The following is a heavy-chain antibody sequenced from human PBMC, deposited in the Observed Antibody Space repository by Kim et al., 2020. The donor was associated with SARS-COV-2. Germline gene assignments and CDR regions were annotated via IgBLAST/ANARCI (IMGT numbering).Heavy chain of an antibody. V-gene: IGHV3-23*01. J-gene: IGHJ3*02. CDR1: GFTFSSYA. D-gene: IGHD3-9*01. CDR2: ISGSGGST. CDR3: AKDALVLRYFDWLPRSDAFDI. Sequence: GGSLRLSCAASGFTFSSYAMSWVRQAPGKGLEWVSAISGSGGSTYYADSVKGRFTISRDNSKNTLYLQMNSLRAEDTAVYYCAKDALVLRYFDWLPRSDAFDIWGQGTMVTVSS.